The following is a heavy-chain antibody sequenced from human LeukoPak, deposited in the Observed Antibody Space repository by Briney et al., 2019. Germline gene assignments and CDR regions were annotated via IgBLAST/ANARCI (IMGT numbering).Heavy chain of an antibody. J-gene: IGHJ4*02. CDR3: ARYCSGGSCYLPYFDY. V-gene: IGHV5-51*01. Sequence: GASVKISCKGSGYSFTSYWIGWVRQMPGKGLEWMGIIYPGDSDTRYSPSFQGQVTISADKSISTAYLQWSSLKASDTAMYYCARYCSGGSCYLPYFDYWGQGTLVTVSS. CDR1: GYSFTSYW. CDR2: IYPGDSDT. D-gene: IGHD2-15*01.